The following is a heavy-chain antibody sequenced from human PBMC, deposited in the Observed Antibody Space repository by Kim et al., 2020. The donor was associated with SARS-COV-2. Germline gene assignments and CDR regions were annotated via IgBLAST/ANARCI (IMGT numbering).Heavy chain of an antibody. Sequence: YSPSFQGHVTISADKSISTAYLQWGSLKASDTAMYYCARQGGLVGATTGYWGQGTLVTVSS. J-gene: IGHJ4*02. D-gene: IGHD1-26*01. V-gene: IGHV5-10-1*01. CDR3: ARQGGLVGATTGY.